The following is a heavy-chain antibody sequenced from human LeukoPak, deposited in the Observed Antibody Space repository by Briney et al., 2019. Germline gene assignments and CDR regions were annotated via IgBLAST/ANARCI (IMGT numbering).Heavy chain of an antibody. CDR2: ISASGGGT. J-gene: IGHJ4*02. V-gene: IGHV3-23*01. CDR3: AKPLSAVTSGC. D-gene: IGHD4-17*01. Sequence: GGSLRLSCAASGFPFSSYAMNWVLQAPGKGLEWVASISASGGGTYYADAVKGRFTISKDNSKSTLYLQMNSLRAEDTAVYYCAKPLSAVTSGCWGQGTLVTVSS. CDR1: GFPFSSYA.